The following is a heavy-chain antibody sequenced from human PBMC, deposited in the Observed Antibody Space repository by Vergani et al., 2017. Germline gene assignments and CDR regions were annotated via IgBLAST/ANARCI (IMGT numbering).Heavy chain of an antibody. D-gene: IGHD3-22*01. J-gene: IGHJ4*02. CDR2: IYYSGST. CDR1: GGSISSSSYY. Sequence: QVQLQQWGAGLLKPSETLSLTCAVYGGSISSSSYYWGWIRQPPGKGLEWIGSIYYSGSTYYNPSLKSRVTISVDTSKNQFSLKLSSVTAADTAVYYCAAAGGYYYRELGYWGQGTLVTVSS. CDR3: AAAGGYYYRELGY. V-gene: IGHV4-39*01.